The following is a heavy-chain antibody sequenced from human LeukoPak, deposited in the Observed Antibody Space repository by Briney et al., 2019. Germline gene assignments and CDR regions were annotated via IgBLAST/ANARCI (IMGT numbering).Heavy chain of an antibody. CDR2: VNTRNRYT. Sequence: GRTLRLSCAASGFSFSDYYMNWIRQAPGKGLEWGSYVNTRNRYTNYADPVKGRCTSSRDNAKNYLYLLKNSLIAEDTAVYFCARSMRDVYNPPDYCGQGTMVTVSS. V-gene: IGHV3-11*03. CDR1: GFSFSDYY. J-gene: IGHJ4*02. D-gene: IGHD5-24*01. CDR3: ARSMRDVYNPPDY.